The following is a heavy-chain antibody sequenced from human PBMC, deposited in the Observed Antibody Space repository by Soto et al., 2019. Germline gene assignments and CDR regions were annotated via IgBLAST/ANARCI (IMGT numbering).Heavy chain of an antibody. V-gene: IGHV3-33*01. CDR1: GFTFSSYG. Sequence: QVQLVESGGGVVQPGRSLRLSCAASGFTFSSYGMHWVRQAPGKGLEWVAVIWYDGSNKYYADSVKGRFTISRDNSKNTLYLQMNSLRAEDTAVYYCAREAGTTRYYGMDVWGQGNTVTVSS. CDR2: IWYDGSNK. J-gene: IGHJ6*02. CDR3: AREAGTTRYYGMDV. D-gene: IGHD1-7*01.